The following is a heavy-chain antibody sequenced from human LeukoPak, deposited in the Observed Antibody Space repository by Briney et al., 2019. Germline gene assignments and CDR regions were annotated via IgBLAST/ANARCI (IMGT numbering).Heavy chain of an antibody. D-gene: IGHD3-22*01. V-gene: IGHV4-59*01. Sequence: SETLSLTCTVSGGSISSYYWSWIRQPPGRGLEWIGNIYYSGSTNYNPSLKSRVTISVDTSKNQFSLKLSSVTAADTAVYYCTRGSIAYYYMDVWGKGTTVTISS. CDR1: GGSISSYY. J-gene: IGHJ6*03. CDR3: TRGSIAYYYMDV. CDR2: IYYSGST.